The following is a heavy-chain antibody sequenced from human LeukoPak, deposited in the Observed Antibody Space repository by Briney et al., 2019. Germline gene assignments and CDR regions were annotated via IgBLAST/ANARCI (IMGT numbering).Heavy chain of an antibody. V-gene: IGHV4-34*01. Sequence: SETLSPTCAVYGGSFSGYYWSWIRQPPGKGLEWIGEINHSGSTNYNPSLKSRVTISVDTSKNQFSLKLSSVTAADTAVYYCARGRRVRGVIINYYYYMDVWGKGTTVTVSS. J-gene: IGHJ6*03. CDR1: GGSFSGYY. D-gene: IGHD3-10*01. CDR3: ARGRRVRGVIINYYYYMDV. CDR2: INHSGST.